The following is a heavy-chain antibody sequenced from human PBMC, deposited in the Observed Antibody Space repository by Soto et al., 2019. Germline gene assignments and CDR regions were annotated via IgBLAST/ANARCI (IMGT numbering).Heavy chain of an antibody. D-gene: IGHD2-2*01. CDR1: GYTFTSYG. CDR3: ARDLGISYCSSTSCEGFGFFDY. Sequence: ASVKVSCKASGYTFTSYGISWVRQAPGQGLEWMGWISAYNGNTNYAQKLQGRVTMTTDTSTSTAYMELRSLRSDDTAVYYCARDLGISYCSSTSCEGFGFFDYWGQGTLVTVSS. CDR2: ISAYNGNT. J-gene: IGHJ4*02. V-gene: IGHV1-18*01.